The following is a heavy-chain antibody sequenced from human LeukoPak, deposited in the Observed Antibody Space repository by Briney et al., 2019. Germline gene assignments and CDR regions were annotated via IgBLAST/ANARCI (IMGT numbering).Heavy chain of an antibody. V-gene: IGHV1-2*02. CDR2: INPNSGGT. Sequence: ASVKVSCKASGYTFTGYYMHWGRQAPGQGREWMGWINPNSGGTNYAQKLQGRVTMTRDTSISTAYLELSRLRSDDTAVYYCARPTTASNFDYWGQGTLVTVSS. CDR1: GYTFTGYY. D-gene: IGHD4-17*01. J-gene: IGHJ4*02. CDR3: ARPTTASNFDY.